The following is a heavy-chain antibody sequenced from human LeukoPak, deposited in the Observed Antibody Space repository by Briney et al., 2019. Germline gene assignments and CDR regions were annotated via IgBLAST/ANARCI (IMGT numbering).Heavy chain of an antibody. Sequence: PGGSLRLSCAASGFTFTAYAMHWVRQTPGKGLEWLAVISSDGLSTYFADSVTGRFTISRYNSQNTLYLQLGSLRPEDTAIYYCVKDPANFWGTEGAHFDQWGQGILVTVSS. CDR3: VKDPANFWGTEGAHFDQ. CDR1: GFTFTAYA. D-gene: IGHD3-16*01. V-gene: IGHV3-30*18. CDR2: ISSDGLST. J-gene: IGHJ4*02.